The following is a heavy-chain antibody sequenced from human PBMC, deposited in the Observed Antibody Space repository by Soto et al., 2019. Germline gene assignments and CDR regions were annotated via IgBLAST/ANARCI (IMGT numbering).Heavy chain of an antibody. V-gene: IGHV4-31*02. CDR1: GDSMATGGHY. Sequence: PSETLSLTCSVSGDSMATGGHYYNWIRHLPGKGLEWIGYIYYSGATHYSPSLRPRATISIDTSKNQFSLRLISVTAADTALYSGSYYGMDVWGQGTTVTVSS. J-gene: IGHJ6*02. CDR2: IYYSGAT. CDR3: SYYGMDV. D-gene: IGHD1-26*01.